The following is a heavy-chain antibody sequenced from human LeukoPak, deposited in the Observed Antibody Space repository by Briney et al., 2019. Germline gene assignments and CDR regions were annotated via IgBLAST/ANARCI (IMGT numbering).Heavy chain of an antibody. CDR3: ASTLRFLPYRRFDY. V-gene: IGHV4-39*01. CDR2: IYQSGSGSS. J-gene: IGHJ4*02. Sequence: SETLSLTCSVSGGSIISSIYYWGWIRQPPGKGLEWIGSIYQSGSGSSYYNPSLKSRVTIFGDTSKNQFFLRLGSVTAADTAVYYCASTLRFLPYRRFDYWGQGTLVTVPS. CDR1: GGSIISSIYY. D-gene: IGHD3-3*01.